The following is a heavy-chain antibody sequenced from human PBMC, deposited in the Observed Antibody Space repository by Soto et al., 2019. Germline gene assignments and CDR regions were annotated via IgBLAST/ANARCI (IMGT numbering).Heavy chain of an antibody. J-gene: IGHJ5*02. V-gene: IGHV3-74*01. CDR1: GFTFSSFW. Sequence: PGGSLRLSCAASGFTFSSFWMHWVRQAPGKGLVWVSRASPDGTSTSYADSVKGRFTISRDNAKNTLYMQMNSLRAEDTAVYHCTRHGSGDYFLFDPWGQGTLVTVSS. D-gene: IGHD4-17*01. CDR2: ASPDGTST. CDR3: TRHGSGDYFLFDP.